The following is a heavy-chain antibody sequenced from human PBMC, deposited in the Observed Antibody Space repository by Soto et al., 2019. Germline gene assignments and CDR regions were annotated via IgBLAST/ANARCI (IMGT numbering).Heavy chain of an antibody. D-gene: IGHD6-19*01. CDR1: GFTFSSYS. Sequence: GGSLRLSCAASGFTFSSYSMNWVRQAPGKGLEWVSSISSSSSYIYYADSVKGRFTISRDNAKNSLYLQMNSLRAEDTAVYYCARVNSGWTPIDYWGQGTLVTVSS. CDR2: ISSSSSYI. J-gene: IGHJ4*02. CDR3: ARVNSGWTPIDY. V-gene: IGHV3-21*01.